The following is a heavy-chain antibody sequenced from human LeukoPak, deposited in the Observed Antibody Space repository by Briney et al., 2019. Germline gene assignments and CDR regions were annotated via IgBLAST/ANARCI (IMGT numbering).Heavy chain of an antibody. Sequence: GGSLRLSCAASGFTFSSYWMSWVRQAPGKGLEWVANIKQDGSEKYYVDSVKGRFTISRDNAKNSLYLQMNSLRAEDTAVYYCASLSPTPYNYYYYGMDVWGQGTTVTVSS. V-gene: IGHV3-7*01. D-gene: IGHD3-9*01. J-gene: IGHJ6*02. CDR1: GFTFSSYW. CDR3: ASLSPTPYNYYYYGMDV. CDR2: IKQDGSEK.